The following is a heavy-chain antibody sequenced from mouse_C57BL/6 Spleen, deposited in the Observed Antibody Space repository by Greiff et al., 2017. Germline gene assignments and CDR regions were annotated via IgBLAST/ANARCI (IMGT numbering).Heavy chain of an antibody. CDR1: GYAFSSSW. Sequence: VQLQQSGPELVKPGASVTISCKASGYAFSSSWMNWVKQRPGKGLEWIGRIYPGDGDTTYNGKFKGKATLTADKSSSTAYMQLRSLTSEDSAVYFCARKQGRGYAMDYWGQGTSVTVSS. CDR2: IYPGDGDT. V-gene: IGHV1-82*01. CDR3: ARKQGRGYAMDY. J-gene: IGHJ4*01. D-gene: IGHD4-1*01.